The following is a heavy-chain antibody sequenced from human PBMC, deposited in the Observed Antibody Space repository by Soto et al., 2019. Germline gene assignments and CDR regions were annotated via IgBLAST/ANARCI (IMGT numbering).Heavy chain of an antibody. CDR3: ARSGLHTEDYYGMDV. CDR2: IYHSGST. CDR1: GGSISSSNW. Sequence: SETLSLTCAVSGGSISSSNWWSWVRQPPGKGLEWIGEIYHSGSTNYNPSLKSRITKTVDKSKNQFSLKLISVTAADTAVYYCARSGLHTEDYYGMDVWGQGTTVTVSS. V-gene: IGHV4-4*02. J-gene: IGHJ6*02. D-gene: IGHD4-4*01.